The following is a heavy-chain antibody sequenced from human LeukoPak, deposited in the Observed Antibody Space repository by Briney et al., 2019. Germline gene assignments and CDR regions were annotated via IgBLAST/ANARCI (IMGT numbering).Heavy chain of an antibody. D-gene: IGHD2-15*01. V-gene: IGHV3-30*02. J-gene: IGHJ3*02. CDR3: ANHGSGGLDDAFDI. Sequence: PGGSLRLSCAASGFTFSSYVMHWVRQAPGKGLEWVAVIWYDGSNKYYADSVKGRFTISRDNSKKTLYLQMNSLRAEDTAVYYCANHGSGGLDDAFDIWGQGTMVTVSS. CDR1: GFTFSSYV. CDR2: IWYDGSNK.